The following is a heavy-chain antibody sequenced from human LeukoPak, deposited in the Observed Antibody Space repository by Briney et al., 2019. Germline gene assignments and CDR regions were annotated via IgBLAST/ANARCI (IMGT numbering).Heavy chain of an antibody. CDR2: ISYDGSNK. V-gene: IGHV3-30-3*01. D-gene: IGHD3-10*01. CDR1: GFTFSSYA. Sequence: PGRSLRLSCAASGFTFSSYAMHWVRQAPGKGLEWVAVISYDGSNKYYADSVKGRFTISRDNSKNTLYLQMNSLRAEDTAVYYCVRDRAGRPRFYGMDVWGQGTTVTVSS. J-gene: IGHJ6*02. CDR3: VRDRAGRPRFYGMDV.